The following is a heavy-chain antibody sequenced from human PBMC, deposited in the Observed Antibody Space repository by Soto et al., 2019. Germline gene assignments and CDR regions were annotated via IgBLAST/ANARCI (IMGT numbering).Heavy chain of an antibody. J-gene: IGHJ5*02. Sequence: ETLSLTCAVYGGSFSGYYWSWIRQPPGKGLEWIGEINHGGSTNYNPSLKSRVTISVDTSKNQFSLKLSSVTAADTAVYYCARVTEAVAGSYNWFDPWGQGTLVTVS. V-gene: IGHV4-34*01. CDR3: ARVTEAVAGSYNWFDP. CDR2: INHGGST. D-gene: IGHD6-19*01. CDR1: GGSFSGYY.